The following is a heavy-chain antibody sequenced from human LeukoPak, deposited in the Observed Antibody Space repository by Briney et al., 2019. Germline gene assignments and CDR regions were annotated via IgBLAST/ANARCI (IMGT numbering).Heavy chain of an antibody. CDR1: GYTFTGYY. D-gene: IGHD3-3*01. J-gene: IGHJ4*02. V-gene: IGHV1-2*02. CDR2: INPNSGGT. Sequence: ASVKVSCKASGYTFTGYYMHWVRQAPGQGLEWMGWINPNSGGTNYAQKFQGRVTMTRDTSISTAYMELSRLRSGDTAVYYCARDLPTYYDFWSGYYPIDYWGQGTLVTVSS. CDR3: ARDLPTYYDFWSGYYPIDY.